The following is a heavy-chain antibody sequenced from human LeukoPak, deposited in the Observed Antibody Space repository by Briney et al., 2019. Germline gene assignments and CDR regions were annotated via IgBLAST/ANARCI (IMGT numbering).Heavy chain of an antibody. CDR1: GYSFTSYW. J-gene: IGHJ4*02. D-gene: IGHD3-16*02. CDR3: ARQGGGDYVWGSYPIYYFDY. Sequence: GESLKISCKGSGYSFTSYWIGWVRQMSGKGLEWMGIIYPGDSDIRYSPSFQGQVTISADKSISTAYLQWSSLKASDTAMYYCARQGGGDYVWGSYPIYYFDYWGQGTLVTVSS. V-gene: IGHV5-51*01. CDR2: IYPGDSDI.